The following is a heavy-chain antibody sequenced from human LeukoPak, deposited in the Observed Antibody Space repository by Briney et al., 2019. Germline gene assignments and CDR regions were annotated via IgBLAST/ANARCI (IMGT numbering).Heavy chain of an antibody. J-gene: IGHJ4*02. CDR1: GFTFSNYA. CDR3: AKASGSVGYYYFDS. V-gene: IGHV3-23*01. CDR2: ITGSGGSA. Sequence: PAGSLRLSCAASGFTFSNYAMSWVRQAPGKGLAWVSAITGSGGSAYYTDSVTGRFTISRDSSKNTLYLQINSLRAEDTAVYYCAKASGSVGYYYFDSWGQGTLVTVSS. D-gene: IGHD3-22*01.